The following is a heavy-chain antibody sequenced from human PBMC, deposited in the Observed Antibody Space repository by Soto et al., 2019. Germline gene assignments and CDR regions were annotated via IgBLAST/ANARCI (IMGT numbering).Heavy chain of an antibody. J-gene: IGHJ5*02. CDR2: ISAYNGNT. V-gene: IGHV1-18*01. CDR3: ARGFGVVISNWFDP. D-gene: IGHD3-3*01. CDR1: GYTFTSYG. Sequence: VASVKVSCKASGYTFTSYGISWVRQAPGQGLEWMGWISAYNGNTNYAQKLQGRVTMTTDTSTSTAYMELRGLRSDDTAVYYCARGFGVVISNWFDPWGQGTLVTVSS.